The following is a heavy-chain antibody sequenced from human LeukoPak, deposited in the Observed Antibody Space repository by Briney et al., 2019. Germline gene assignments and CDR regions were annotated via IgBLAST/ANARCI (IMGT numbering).Heavy chain of an antibody. CDR2: ISAYNGIT. V-gene: IGHV1-18*01. J-gene: IGHJ6*03. CDR3: ARCYSNPALPDYYYYMDV. CDR1: GYTFNTYG. Sequence: ASVTVSCKASGYTFNTYGISWVRQAPGQGLEWMGWISAYNGITEFAQNFQGRLTLTIDTSTSTGYMELRSLTSDDTAVYYCARCYSNPALPDYYYYMDVWGKGTTVTVSS. D-gene: IGHD4-11*01.